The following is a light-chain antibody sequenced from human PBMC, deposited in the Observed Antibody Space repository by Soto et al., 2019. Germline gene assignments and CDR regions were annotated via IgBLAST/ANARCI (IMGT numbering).Light chain of an antibody. V-gene: IGLV2-14*03. CDR1: SSDVGGFNS. CDR2: DLS. J-gene: IGLJ3*02. Sequence: QSALTQPASVSGSPGQSITISCTGTSSDVGGFNSVSWYQQHPGKAPKLMIFDLSDRPSEVSNRFSGSRSGNTASLTISGLQTEDEGDYYCPSLATSATLLFGGGTKVTVL. CDR3: PSLATSATLL.